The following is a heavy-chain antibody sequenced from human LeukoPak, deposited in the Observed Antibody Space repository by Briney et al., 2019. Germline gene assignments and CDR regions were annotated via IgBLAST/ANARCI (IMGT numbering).Heavy chain of an antibody. Sequence: GASVKVSCKASGYTFTSYGISWVRQAPGQGLEWMGWISAYNGNTNYVQKLQGRVTMTTDTSTSTAYMELRSLRSDDTAVYYCARDRDARSGVRGVIKGPNNWFDPWGQGTLVTVSS. D-gene: IGHD3-10*01. V-gene: IGHV1-18*01. CDR3: ARDRDARSGVRGVIKGPNNWFDP. CDR1: GYTFTSYG. J-gene: IGHJ5*02. CDR2: ISAYNGNT.